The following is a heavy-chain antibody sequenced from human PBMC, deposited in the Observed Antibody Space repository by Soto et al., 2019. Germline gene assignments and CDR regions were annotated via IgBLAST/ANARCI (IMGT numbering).Heavy chain of an antibody. CDR2: IYFSGGT. CDR3: ARDRTAVAGFAYLDS. V-gene: IGHV4-30-4*02. Sequence: SETLSLTCTVSGGSISSGDYYWSWIRQPPGKGLEWIGYIYFSGGTYYTPSLRGRVTMSVDTSKNQFSLKLTSVTAADTAVYYCARDRTAVAGFAYLDSWGPGTLVTASS. CDR1: GGSISSGDYY. J-gene: IGHJ4*02. D-gene: IGHD6-19*01.